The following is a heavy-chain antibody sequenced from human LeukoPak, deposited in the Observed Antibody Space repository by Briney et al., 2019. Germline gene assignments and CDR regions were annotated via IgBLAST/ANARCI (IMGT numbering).Heavy chain of an antibody. CDR2: MSHDGTNK. Sequence: GGSLRLSCAASGFPFSGYAMHWVRQAPGKGLGWVAVMSHDGTNKYYADSVKGRFTISRDNSKNTLYLQMDSLRTEDTAVYYCARHRGPSLHSSGYFDYWGQGTLVTVSS. D-gene: IGHD3-22*01. CDR3: ARHRGPSLHSSGYFDY. V-gene: IGHV3-30-3*01. CDR1: GFPFSGYA. J-gene: IGHJ4*02.